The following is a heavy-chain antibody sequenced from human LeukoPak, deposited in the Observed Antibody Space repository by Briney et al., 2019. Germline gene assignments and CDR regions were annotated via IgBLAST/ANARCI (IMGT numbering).Heavy chain of an antibody. D-gene: IGHD6-6*01. Sequence: QPGGSLSLSCTASGFTFSSYWMSWVRQAPGKGLEWVANIKQDGSEKYYVDSVKGRFTISRDNAKNSLYLQMNSLRAEDTAVYYCARGGSRYSSSSDFDYWGQGTLVTVSS. CDR3: ARGGSRYSSSSDFDY. CDR1: GFTFSSYW. J-gene: IGHJ4*02. CDR2: IKQDGSEK. V-gene: IGHV3-7*01.